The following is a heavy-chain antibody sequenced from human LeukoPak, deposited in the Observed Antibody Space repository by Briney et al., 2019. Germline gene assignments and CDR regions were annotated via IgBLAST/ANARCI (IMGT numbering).Heavy chain of an antibody. Sequence: SETLSLTCAVSGYSISSGYYWGWIQQPPGKGLEWIGSIYHSGSTYYNPSLKSRVTISVDTSKNQFSLKLSSVTAADTAVYYCARVSGLIDYWGQGTLVTVSS. CDR3: ARVSGLIDY. CDR2: IYHSGST. V-gene: IGHV4-38-2*01. D-gene: IGHD1-26*01. J-gene: IGHJ4*02. CDR1: GYSISSGYY.